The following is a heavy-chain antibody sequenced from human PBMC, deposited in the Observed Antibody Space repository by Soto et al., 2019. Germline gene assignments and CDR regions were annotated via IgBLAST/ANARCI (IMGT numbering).Heavy chain of an antibody. J-gene: IGHJ4*02. D-gene: IGHD2-15*01. CDR1: GGTFSSYT. V-gene: IGHV1-69*02. Sequence: SVKVSCKASGGTFSSYTISWVRQAPGQGLEWMGRIIPILGIANYAQKFQGRVTITADKSTSTAYMELSSLRSEDTAVYYCASSFGVGAVAAIYPFDYWGQGTLVTVSS. CDR2: IIPILGIA. CDR3: ASSFGVGAVAAIYPFDY.